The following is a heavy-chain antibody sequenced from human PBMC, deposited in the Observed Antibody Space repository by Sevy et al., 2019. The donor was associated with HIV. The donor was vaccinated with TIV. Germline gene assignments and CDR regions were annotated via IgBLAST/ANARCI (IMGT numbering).Heavy chain of an antibody. J-gene: IGHJ4*02. CDR3: AKGRTGET. Sequence: GGSLRLSCAASGFTFSTYAMSWVRQAPGKGLEWVSAISSSDDNTYYGDSVKGRFTISRDNSRNTLCLQMNSLRAEDTAVYYCAKGRTGETWGQGTRVTVSS. V-gene: IGHV3-23*01. CDR2: ISSSDDNT. CDR1: GFTFSTYA. D-gene: IGHD7-27*01.